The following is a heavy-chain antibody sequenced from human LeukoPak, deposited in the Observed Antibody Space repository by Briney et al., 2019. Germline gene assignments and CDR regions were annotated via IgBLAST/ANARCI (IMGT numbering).Heavy chain of an antibody. D-gene: IGHD2-2*01. Sequence: PGGSLRLSCAASGFTFSDYYMSWIRQAPGKGLEWVSYISSSGSTIYYADSVKGRFTISRDNAKNSLYLQMNSLRAEDTAVYYCAKDGCSITSCHLDYWGQGTLVTVSS. CDR2: ISSSGSTI. J-gene: IGHJ4*02. CDR3: AKDGCSITSCHLDY. V-gene: IGHV3-11*01. CDR1: GFTFSDYY.